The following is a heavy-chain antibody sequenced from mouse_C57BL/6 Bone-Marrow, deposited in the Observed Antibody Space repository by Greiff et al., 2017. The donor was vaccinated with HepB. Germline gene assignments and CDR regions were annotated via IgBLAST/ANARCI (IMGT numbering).Heavy chain of an antibody. V-gene: IGHV10-1*01. J-gene: IGHJ4*01. CDR2: IRSKSNNYAT. CDR1: GFSFNTYA. Sequence: EVKLVESGGGLVQPKGSLKLSCAASGFSFNTYAMNWVRQAPGKGLEWVARIRSKSNNYATYYADSVKDRFTISRDDSESMLYLQMNNLKTEDTAMYYCVSYGSSPSYAMDYWGQGTSVTVSS. D-gene: IGHD1-1*01. CDR3: VSYGSSPSYAMDY.